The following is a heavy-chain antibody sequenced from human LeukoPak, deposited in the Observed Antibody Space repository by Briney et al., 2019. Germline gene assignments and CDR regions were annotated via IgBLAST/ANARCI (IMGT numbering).Heavy chain of an antibody. Sequence: GGSLRLSCAASGITFSGNWMNWVRQAPGKGLEWVANINQDGSEKYYVDSVKGRFTISRDNAKNSLYLQMNSLRAENTAVYYCARNFDSWGQGTLVTVSS. CDR2: INQDGSEK. V-gene: IGHV3-7*04. CDR3: ARNFDS. CDR1: GITFSGNW. J-gene: IGHJ4*02.